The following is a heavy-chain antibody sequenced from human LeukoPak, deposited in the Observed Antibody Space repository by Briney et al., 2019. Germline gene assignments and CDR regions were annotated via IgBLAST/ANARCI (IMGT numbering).Heavy chain of an antibody. CDR1: GGSSSSGSYY. V-gene: IGHV4-61*02. CDR2: INTSGST. Sequence: SETLSLTCTGSGGSSSSGSYYWSWIRQPAGKRLEWIGRINTSGSTNYNPSLKSRVTISVDTSKNQFSLKLSSVTAADTAVYYCARESECSSSNYYYYGMDVWGQGTTVTVSS. D-gene: IGHD6-6*01. J-gene: IGHJ6*02. CDR3: ARESECSSSNYYYYGMDV.